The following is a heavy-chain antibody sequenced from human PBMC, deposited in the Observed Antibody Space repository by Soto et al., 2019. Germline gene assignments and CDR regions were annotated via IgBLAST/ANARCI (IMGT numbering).Heavy chain of an antibody. CDR2: ISAYNGNT. CDR1: GYTFTSYG. D-gene: IGHD2-2*01. Sequence: QVQLVQSGAEVKKPGASVKVSCKASGYTFTSYGISWVRQAPGQGLEWMGWISAYNGNTNYAQKLQGRVTMTTDTGTSTAYMELRSLRSDDTAVYYCARDRRDCSSTSCYYAEYFQHWGQGTLVTVSS. CDR3: ARDRRDCSSTSCYYAEYFQH. J-gene: IGHJ1*01. V-gene: IGHV1-18*01.